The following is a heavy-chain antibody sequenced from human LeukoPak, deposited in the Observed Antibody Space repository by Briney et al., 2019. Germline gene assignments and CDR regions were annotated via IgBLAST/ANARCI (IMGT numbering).Heavy chain of an antibody. Sequence: GGSLSLSCAASGFTFSSYWMSWVRQAPGKGLQWVANIKQDGSEKYYVDSVKGRFTISRDNAKNSLYLQMNSLRAEDTAVYYCARDDCSSTSCIQGGFDYWGQGTLVTVSS. D-gene: IGHD2-2*01. V-gene: IGHV3-7*03. J-gene: IGHJ4*02. CDR3: ARDDCSSTSCIQGGFDY. CDR1: GFTFSSYW. CDR2: IKQDGSEK.